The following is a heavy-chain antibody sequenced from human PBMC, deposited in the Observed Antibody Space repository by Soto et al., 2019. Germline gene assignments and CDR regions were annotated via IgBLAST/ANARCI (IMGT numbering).Heavy chain of an antibody. V-gene: IGHV3-23*01. Sequence: GVLRLSCAASGFTFSSNAMSWVRQAPGKGLEWVSVITNTGGDTVYADSVKGRFTMSRDNSKNILYLQMNSLRAEDTAIYYCARASGESYPGSRVFDSWGQGTRVTVSS. CDR1: GFTFSSNA. CDR3: ARASGESYPGSRVFDS. CDR2: ITNTGGDT. D-gene: IGHD3-10*01. J-gene: IGHJ4*02.